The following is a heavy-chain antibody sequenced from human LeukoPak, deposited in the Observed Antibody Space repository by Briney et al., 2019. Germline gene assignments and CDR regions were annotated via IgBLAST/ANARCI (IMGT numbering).Heavy chain of an antibody. J-gene: IGHJ4*02. CDR3: ASFYCSSGSCYSEDY. V-gene: IGHV4-59*11. Sequence: PSETLSLTCVVSGGSLSTHHWSWIRQSPGRGLEWIGYISDSGSTNYNPSLKSRVTISVDTSKNQFSLMLSSVTAADTAVYYCASFYCSSGSCYSEDYWGQGTLVTVSS. D-gene: IGHD2-15*01. CDR2: ISDSGST. CDR1: GGSLSTHH.